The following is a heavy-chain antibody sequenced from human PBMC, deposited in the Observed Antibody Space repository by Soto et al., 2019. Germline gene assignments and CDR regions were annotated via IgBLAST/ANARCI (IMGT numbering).Heavy chain of an antibody. CDR2: IKTDGSII. D-gene: IGHD2-15*01. CDR3: ARVLQGACYFYL. V-gene: IGHV3-74*01. CDR1: GFSFSSYW. Sequence: EVQLVESGGGLVQPGGSLRLSCAASGFSFSSYWMHWVSQAPGKGLVWVSGIKTDGSIITYADSVKGRFILSRDNTKNTLYLQMNTLRAEVTAVYYCARVLQGACYFYLWGRVTLVSVSS. J-gene: IGHJ2*01.